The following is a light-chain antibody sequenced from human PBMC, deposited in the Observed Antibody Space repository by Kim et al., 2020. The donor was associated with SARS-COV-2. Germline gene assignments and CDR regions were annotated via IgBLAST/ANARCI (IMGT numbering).Light chain of an antibody. J-gene: IGKJ4*01. V-gene: IGKV3-20*01. CDR2: SIS. Sequence: EIVLTQSPGTLSLSPGERANLSCRPSQSVSRYLAWYQQKPGQAPRLLIYSISTRATGIPDRFTGSGSGTDFTLTISRLEPEDFAMYYCQQYGSSPLTFGGGTKVDIK. CDR1: QSVSRY. CDR3: QQYGSSPLT.